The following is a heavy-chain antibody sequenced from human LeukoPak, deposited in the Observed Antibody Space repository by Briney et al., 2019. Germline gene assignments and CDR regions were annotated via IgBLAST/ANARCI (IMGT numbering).Heavy chain of an antibody. CDR2: IFPSGSDT. V-gene: IGHV5-51*01. CDR1: GYSFTSYW. J-gene: IGHJ1*01. Sequence: GESLKISCKGSGYSFTSYWIAWVRQMPGKGLEWMGTIFPSGSDTRYSPSFQGQVTISADKSINTAYLQWNSLKASDTAIYYCARPLGRGNYYYFAFWGQGTLVTVSS. CDR3: ARPLGRGNYYYFAF. D-gene: IGHD1-26*01.